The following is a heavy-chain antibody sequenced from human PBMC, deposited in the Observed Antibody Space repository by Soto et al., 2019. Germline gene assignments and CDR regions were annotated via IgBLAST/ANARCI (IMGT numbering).Heavy chain of an antibody. CDR2: ISAYNGNT. CDR3: ARGRERLFGESYHPSYGMDV. D-gene: IGHD3-10*02. Sequence: ASVKVSCKASGYTFTSYGISWVRQAPGQGLEWMGWISAYNGNTNYAQKLQGRVTMTTDTSTSTAYMELRSLRSDDTAVYYCARGRERLFGESYHPSYGMDVSCPGPSLSV. V-gene: IGHV1-18*01. J-gene: IGHJ6*02. CDR1: GYTFTSYG.